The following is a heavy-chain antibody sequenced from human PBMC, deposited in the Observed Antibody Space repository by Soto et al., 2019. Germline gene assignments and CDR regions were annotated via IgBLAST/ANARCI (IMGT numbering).Heavy chain of an antibody. CDR2: ISSSSSYR. V-gene: IGHV3-21*01. J-gene: IGHJ3*02. CDR3: AREGEARAFDI. D-gene: IGHD3-16*01. CDR1: GFTFSSYS. Sequence: GGSLRLSCAASGFTFSSYSMNWVRQAPGKGLEWVSSISSSSSYRYYADSVKGRFTISRENAKNSLYLQMNSLRAEDTAVYYCAREGEARAFDIWGQGTMVTVSS.